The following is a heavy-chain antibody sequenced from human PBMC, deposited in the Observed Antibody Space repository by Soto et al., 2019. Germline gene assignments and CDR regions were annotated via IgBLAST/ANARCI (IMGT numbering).Heavy chain of an antibody. J-gene: IGHJ6*02. CDR3: ARTQYSSSWGWDYYDSSGSYGMDV. D-gene: IGHD3-22*01. CDR1: GFTFSSYE. CDR2: ISSSGSTI. V-gene: IGHV3-48*03. Sequence: PGGSLRLSCAASGFTFSSYEMNWVRQAPGKGLEWVSYISSSGSTIYYADSVKGRFTISRDNAKNSLYLQMNSLRAEDTAVYYCARTQYSSSWGWDYYDSSGSYGMDVWGQGTTVTVSS.